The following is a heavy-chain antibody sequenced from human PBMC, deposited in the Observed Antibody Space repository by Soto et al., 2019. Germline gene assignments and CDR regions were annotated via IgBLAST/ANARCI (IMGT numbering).Heavy chain of an antibody. CDR1: GGPISSGGYY. J-gene: IGHJ3*02. D-gene: IGHD3-3*01. CDR3: TRSGGNFWSGYYDFDAFDI. V-gene: IGHV4-31*03. CDR2: IYYSGST. Sequence: PSETLSLTCTVSGGPISSGGYYWSWIRQHPGKGLEWIGYIYYSGSTYYNPSLKSRVTISVDTSKNQFSLKLSSVTAADTAVYYCTRSGGNFWSGYYDFDAFDIWGQGTMVTVSS.